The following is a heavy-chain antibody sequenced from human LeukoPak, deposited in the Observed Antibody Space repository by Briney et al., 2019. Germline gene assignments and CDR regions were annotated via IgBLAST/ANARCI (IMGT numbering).Heavy chain of an antibody. Sequence: SQTLSLTCAVYGGSFSGYYWSWIRQPPGKGLEWIGEINHSGSTNYNPSLKSRVTISVDTSKNQFSLKLSSVTAADTAVYYCASLRGDYADAFDIWGQGTMVTVSS. CDR3: ASLRGDYADAFDI. J-gene: IGHJ3*02. CDR1: GGSFSGYY. CDR2: INHSGST. D-gene: IGHD4-17*01. V-gene: IGHV4-34*01.